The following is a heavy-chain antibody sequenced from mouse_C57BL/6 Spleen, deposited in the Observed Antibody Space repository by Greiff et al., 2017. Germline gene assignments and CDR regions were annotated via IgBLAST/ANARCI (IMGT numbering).Heavy chain of an antibody. CDR2: ISYDGSN. CDR1: GYSITSGYY. CDR3: ARWLPHYWYFDV. J-gene: IGHJ1*03. V-gene: IGHV3-6*01. Sequence: ESGPGLVKPSQSLSLTCSVTGYSITSGYYWNWIRQFPGNKLEWMGYISYDGSNNYNPSLKNRISITRDTSKNQFFLKLNSVTTEDTATYYCARWLPHYWYFDVWGTGTTVTVSS. D-gene: IGHD2-2*01.